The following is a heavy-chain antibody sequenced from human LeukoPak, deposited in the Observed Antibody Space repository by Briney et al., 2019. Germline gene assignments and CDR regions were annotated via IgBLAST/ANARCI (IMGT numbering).Heavy chain of an antibody. CDR2: ISYDGSNK. CDR3: ARVAGPTVTTGSKWFYP. D-gene: IGHD4-17*01. J-gene: IGHJ5*02. V-gene: IGHV3-30-3*01. CDR1: GFTFSSYA. Sequence: GGSLRLSCAASGFTFSSYAMHWVRQAPGKGLEWVAVISYDGSNKYYADSVKGRFTISRDNSKNTLYLQMNSLRAEDTAVYYCARVAGPTVTTGSKWFYPWGQGTLVTVSS.